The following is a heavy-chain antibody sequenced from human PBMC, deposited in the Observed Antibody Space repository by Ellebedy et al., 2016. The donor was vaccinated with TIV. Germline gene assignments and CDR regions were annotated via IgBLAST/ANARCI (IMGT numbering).Heavy chain of an antibody. CDR2: IYYSGST. CDR3: ARHMSEAAAGTESDY. Sequence: MPSETLSLTCTVSGGSISSSSYYWAWIRQPPGKGLEWIGSIYYSGSTYYNPSLKSRVTISVDTSKNQFSLTLSSVTAADTAVYYCARHMSEAAAGTESDYWGQGTLVTVSS. V-gene: IGHV4-39*01. D-gene: IGHD6-13*01. CDR1: GGSISSSSYY. J-gene: IGHJ4*02.